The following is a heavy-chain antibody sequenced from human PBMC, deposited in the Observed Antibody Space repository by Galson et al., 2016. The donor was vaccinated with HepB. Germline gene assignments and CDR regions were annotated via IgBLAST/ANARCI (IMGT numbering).Heavy chain of an antibody. V-gene: IGHV3-53*01. Sequence: SLRLSCAASGFTVRTLYMSWVRQAPAKGLEWVSVIHSGGSTYHAAPVKGRFTVSRDDSKNTVYLQMNSLRVEDTAIYYCAREGFNAFDVWGQGTVVTISS. CDR1: GFTVRTLY. D-gene: IGHD3-3*01. J-gene: IGHJ3*01. CDR3: AREGFNAFDV. CDR2: IHSGGST.